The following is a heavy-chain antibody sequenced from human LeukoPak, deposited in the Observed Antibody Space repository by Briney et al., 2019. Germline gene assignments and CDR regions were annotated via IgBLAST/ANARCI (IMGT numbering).Heavy chain of an antibody. V-gene: IGHV4-4*02. Sequence: SETLSLTCTVSGDSINTRPYWWTWVRQPPGKGLEWIGEISHSGSTKYNPSLRRRVTISADASTNQVSLTFSSVTAADTAVYFCARAPPGALDYWGPGNLATVSS. CDR3: ARAPPGALDY. CDR1: GDSINTRPYW. J-gene: IGHJ4*02. D-gene: IGHD3-10*01. CDR2: ISHSGST.